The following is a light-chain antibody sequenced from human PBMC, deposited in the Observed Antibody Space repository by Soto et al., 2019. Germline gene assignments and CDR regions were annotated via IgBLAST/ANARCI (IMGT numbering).Light chain of an antibody. CDR3: QQYDNSTT. CDR1: QSVNSN. Sequence: EIVMTQSPATLSVSPGERATLSCRASQSVNSNLAWYQQKPGQAPRLLIYGASTRATGIPARFSGSGSGTEFTLTISSLQSEDFAVYYCQQYDNSTTFGQGTKVDIK. J-gene: IGKJ1*01. CDR2: GAS. V-gene: IGKV3D-15*01.